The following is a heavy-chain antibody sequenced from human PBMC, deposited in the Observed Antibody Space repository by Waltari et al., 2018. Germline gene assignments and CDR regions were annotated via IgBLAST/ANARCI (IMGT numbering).Heavy chain of an antibody. D-gene: IGHD3-3*01. Sequence: QVQLVQSGAEVKKPGASVKVSCKASGYTFTGYYMHWVRQAPGQGLEWMGRINPNSGGTNYAQKFQGRVTMTRDTSISTAYMELSRLRSAGTAVYYCAREPYYDFWSGYYTLDYWGQGTLVTVSS. CDR3: AREPYYDFWSGYYTLDY. J-gene: IGHJ4*02. CDR1: GYTFTGYY. V-gene: IGHV1-2*06. CDR2: INPNSGGT.